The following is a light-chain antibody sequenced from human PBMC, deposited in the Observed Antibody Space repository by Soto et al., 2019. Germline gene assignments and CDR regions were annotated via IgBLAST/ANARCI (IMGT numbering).Light chain of an antibody. CDR1: QGIRND. CDR2: AAS. J-gene: IGKJ1*01. V-gene: IGKV1-6*01. Sequence: IQMTQSPSSVSPSVGDRVTITCRASQGIRNDLGWYQQKPGKAPKLLIYAASSLQSGVPSRFSGSGSGTDFTLTISSLQPEDFATYYCLQDYNYPRTFGQRTKVDIK. CDR3: LQDYNYPRT.